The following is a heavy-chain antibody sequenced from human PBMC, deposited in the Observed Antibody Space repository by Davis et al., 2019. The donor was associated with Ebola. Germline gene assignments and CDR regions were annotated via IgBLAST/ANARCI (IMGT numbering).Heavy chain of an antibody. Sequence: ASVKVSCKASGYTFTSYYMHWVRQAPGQGLEWMGIINPSGGSTSYAQKFQGRVTMTRDTSTSTVYMELSSLRSEDTAVYYCARVGRYYYDSSGYSCFDYWGQGTLVTVSS. CDR1: GYTFTSYY. CDR2: INPSGGST. D-gene: IGHD3-22*01. CDR3: ARVGRYYYDSSGYSCFDY. V-gene: IGHV1-46*01. J-gene: IGHJ4*02.